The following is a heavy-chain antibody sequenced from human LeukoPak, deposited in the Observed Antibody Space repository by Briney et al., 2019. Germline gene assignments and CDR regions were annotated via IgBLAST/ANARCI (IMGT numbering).Heavy chain of an antibody. J-gene: IGHJ4*02. Sequence: GGSLRLSCAASGFTFSSYGMHWVRQAPGKGLEWVAVISYDGSNKYYADSVKGRFTISRDNSKNTLYLQMNSLRAEDTAVYYCAKDLLRYNWNYEGPYYWGQGILVTVFS. CDR1: GFTFSSYG. CDR3: AKDLLRYNWNYEGPYY. V-gene: IGHV3-30*18. D-gene: IGHD1-7*01. CDR2: ISYDGSNK.